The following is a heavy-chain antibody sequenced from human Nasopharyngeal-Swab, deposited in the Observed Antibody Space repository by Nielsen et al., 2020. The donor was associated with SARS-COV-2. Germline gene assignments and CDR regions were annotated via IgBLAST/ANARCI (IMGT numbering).Heavy chain of an antibody. CDR1: GGTFRNSG. D-gene: IGHD4-17*01. J-gene: IGHJ5*02. V-gene: IGHV1-69*13. CDR3: AKVRTNYGMGLNGALDP. Sequence: SVKVSCKSSGGTFRNSGFSWVRQAPGQGLEWMGGIIPVFGTPLYAQKFQGRVTISADESTTTTYMELSSLRSQDTAVYYCAKVRTNYGMGLNGALDPWGQGTLVTASS. CDR2: IIPVFGTP.